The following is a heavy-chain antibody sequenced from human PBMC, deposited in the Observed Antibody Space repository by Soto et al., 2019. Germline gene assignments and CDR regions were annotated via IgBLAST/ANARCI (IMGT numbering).Heavy chain of an antibody. Sequence: PSETLSLTCAVSSGSISSSNWWSWVRQPPGKGLEWIGEIYHSGSTNYNPSLKSRVTISVDKSKNQFSLKLSSVTAADTAVYYCASTSLGYYGSGGWFDPWGQGTLVTVSS. J-gene: IGHJ5*02. CDR1: SGSISSSNW. D-gene: IGHD3-10*01. CDR2: IYHSGST. V-gene: IGHV4-4*02. CDR3: ASTSLGYYGSGGWFDP.